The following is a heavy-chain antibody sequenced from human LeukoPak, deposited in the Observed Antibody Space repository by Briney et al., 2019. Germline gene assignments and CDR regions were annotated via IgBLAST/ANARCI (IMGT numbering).Heavy chain of an antibody. J-gene: IGHJ4*02. CDR1: GYTFTSYA. Sequence: ASVKVSCKASGYTFTSYAMNWVRQAPGQGLEWMGWINTNTGNPTYAQGFTGRFVFSLDTSVSTAYLQISSLKAEDTAVYYCARAEYYYGSGSYYNGFYDYWGQGTLVTVSS. CDR3: ARAEYYYGSGSYYNGFYDY. D-gene: IGHD3-10*01. V-gene: IGHV7-4-1*02. CDR2: INTNTGNP.